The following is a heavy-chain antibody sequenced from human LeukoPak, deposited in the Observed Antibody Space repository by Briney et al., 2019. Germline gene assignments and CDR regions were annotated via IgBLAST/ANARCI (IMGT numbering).Heavy chain of an antibody. J-gene: IGHJ4*02. D-gene: IGHD3-10*01. CDR3: ARDLSGSLYFDY. V-gene: IGHV4-4*07. Sequence: SETLSLTCTVSGASISSYYYNWIRQTAGRGLEWIGRLYISGSTDYNPSLKSRVTISVDASKNQFSLKLSSVTAADTAVYFCARDLSGSLYFDYWGQGVLVTVSS. CDR2: LYISGST. CDR1: GASISSYY.